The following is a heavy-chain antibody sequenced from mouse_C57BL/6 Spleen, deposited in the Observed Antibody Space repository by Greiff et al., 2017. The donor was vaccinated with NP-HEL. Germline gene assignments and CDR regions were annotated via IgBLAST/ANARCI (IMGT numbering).Heavy chain of an antibody. J-gene: IGHJ2*01. CDR2: ISGGGGNT. Sequence: EVKVEESGGGLVKPGGSLKLSCAASGFTFSSYTMSWVRQTPEKRLEWVATISGGGGNTYYPDSVKGRFTISRDNAKNTLYLQMSSLRSEDTALYYCARHDYGSSYYFDYWGQGTTLTVSS. CDR1: GFTFSSYT. CDR3: ARHDYGSSYYFDY. D-gene: IGHD1-1*01. V-gene: IGHV5-9*01.